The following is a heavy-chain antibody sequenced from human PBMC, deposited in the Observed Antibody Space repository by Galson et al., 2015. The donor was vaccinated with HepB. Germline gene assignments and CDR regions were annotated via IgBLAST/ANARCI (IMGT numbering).Heavy chain of an antibody. Sequence: SLRLSCAASGFTFRNYGMSWVRQTPEKGLEWVSALSSSGSNTYYADSMKGRCTISRDNSKNTLYLQMNSLRAEDTAIYYCAKRHGSNSGAFDFWGLGTAVIVSS. CDR1: GFTFRNYG. D-gene: IGHD4-23*01. J-gene: IGHJ3*01. CDR3: AKRHGSNSGAFDF. CDR2: LSSSGSNT. V-gene: IGHV3-23*01.